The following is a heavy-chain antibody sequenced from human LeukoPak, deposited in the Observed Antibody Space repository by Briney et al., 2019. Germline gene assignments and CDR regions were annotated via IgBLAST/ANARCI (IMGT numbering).Heavy chain of an antibody. J-gene: IGHJ4*02. V-gene: IGHV3-49*04. D-gene: IGHD4-17*01. CDR2: ISSKAYGGTT. Sequence: GRSLRLSCTASGFTFGDYAMSWVRQAPGKGLEWVGFISSKAYGGTTEYAASVKGRFTISRDDSTSNAYMQMNSLKTEGTAVYYCTRHPVRTYGDHDYFDYWCQGTLVTVSS. CDR1: GFTFGDYA. CDR3: TRHPVRTYGDHDYFDY.